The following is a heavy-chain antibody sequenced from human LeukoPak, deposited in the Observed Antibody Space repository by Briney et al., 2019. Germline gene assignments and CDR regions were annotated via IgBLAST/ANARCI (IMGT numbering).Heavy chain of an antibody. CDR3: AREPGRVGFDY. CDR1: GFTFSSYW. V-gene: IGHV3-21*01. D-gene: IGHD5-24*01. Sequence: PGGSLRLSCAASGFTFSSYWMSWVRQAPGKGLEWVSSISSSSSYIYYADSVKGRFTISRDNAKNSLYLQMNSLRAEDTAVYYCAREPGRVGFDYWGQGTLVTVSS. J-gene: IGHJ4*02. CDR2: ISSSSSYI.